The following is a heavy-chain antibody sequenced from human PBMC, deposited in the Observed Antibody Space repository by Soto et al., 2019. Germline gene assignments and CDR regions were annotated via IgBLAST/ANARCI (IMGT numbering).Heavy chain of an antibody. J-gene: IGHJ3*01. CDR3: ARARLRAVYAFDF. CDR2: IYYNGNT. CDR1: GVSITSGAYY. Sequence: PSETLSLTCTLSGVSITSGAYYWTWVRQHPGKGLEWIGYIYYNGNTYFSLSLKSRLTISIDTSKNQFSLKLSPVTAADTAMYYCARARLRAVYAFDFWGQGTMVTVSS. D-gene: IGHD4-17*01. V-gene: IGHV4-31*03.